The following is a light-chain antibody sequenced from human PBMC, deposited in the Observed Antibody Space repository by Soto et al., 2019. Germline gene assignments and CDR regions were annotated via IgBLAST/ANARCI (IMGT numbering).Light chain of an antibody. Sequence: QSALTQPASVSGSPGQSITISCTGTSSDVAGYNYVSWYQQHPGKAPKLMIYEVSNRPSGVSHRFSGSKSGNTASLTISGLQTEDEADYYCSSYTISSTVVFGGGTKLTVL. V-gene: IGLV2-14*01. CDR3: SSYTISSTVV. CDR2: EVS. CDR1: SSDVAGYNY. J-gene: IGLJ3*02.